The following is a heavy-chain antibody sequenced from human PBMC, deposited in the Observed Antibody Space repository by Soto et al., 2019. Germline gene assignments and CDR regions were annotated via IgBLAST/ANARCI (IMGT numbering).Heavy chain of an antibody. J-gene: IGHJ6*02. CDR3: ARPAADCSSTSCYNYYYGMDV. CDR2: IYPGDSDT. D-gene: IGHD2-2*02. CDR1: GYSFTSYW. V-gene: IGHV5-51*01. Sequence: PGESLKISCKGSGYSFTSYWIGWVRQMPGKGLEWMGTIYPGDSDTRYSPSFQGQVTISADKSISTAYLQWSSLKASDTAMYYCARPAADCSSTSCYNYYYGMDVWGQGTTVTVSS.